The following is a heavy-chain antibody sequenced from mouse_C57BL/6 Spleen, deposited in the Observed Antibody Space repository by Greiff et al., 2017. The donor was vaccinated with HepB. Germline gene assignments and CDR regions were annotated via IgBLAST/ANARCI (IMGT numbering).Heavy chain of an antibody. CDR2: IYPGDGDT. J-gene: IGHJ4*01. D-gene: IGHD1-1*01. V-gene: IGHV1-82*01. CDR1: SYAFSSSW. CDR3: ASYYYGSSYEDAMDY. Sequence: QVQLQQSGPELVKPGASVKISCKASSYAFSSSWMNWVKQRPGKGLEWIGRIYPGDGDTNYNGKFKGKATLTADKSSSTAYMQLSSLTSEDSAVYFCASYYYGSSYEDAMDYWGQGTSVTVSS.